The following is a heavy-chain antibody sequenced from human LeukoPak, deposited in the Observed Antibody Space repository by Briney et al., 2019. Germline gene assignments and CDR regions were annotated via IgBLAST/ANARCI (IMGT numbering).Heavy chain of an antibody. CDR2: IDPSDSYT. Sequence: GESLKISCKGSGYSFTSYWISWVRQMPGKGLEWMGRIDPSDSYTNYSPSFQGHVTISADKSISTAYLQWGSLEASDTAMYYCARHPDYGDYPYYFDYWGQGTLVTVSS. V-gene: IGHV5-10-1*01. J-gene: IGHJ4*02. CDR3: ARHPDYGDYPYYFDY. CDR1: GYSFTSYW. D-gene: IGHD4-17*01.